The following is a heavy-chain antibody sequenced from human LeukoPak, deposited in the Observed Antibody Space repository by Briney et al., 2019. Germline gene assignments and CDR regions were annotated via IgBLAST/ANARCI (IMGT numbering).Heavy chain of an antibody. CDR3: ARGLGGSGSYFLTFDY. Sequence: ASVKVSCKASGYTFTGYYMHWVRQAPGQGLEWMGWISAYNGNTKYAQKVQGRVTMTTDTPTSTAYMELRSLRSDDTAVYYCARGLGGSGSYFLTFDYWGQGTLVTVSS. J-gene: IGHJ4*02. V-gene: IGHV1-18*04. CDR1: GYTFTGYY. D-gene: IGHD1-26*01. CDR2: ISAYNGNT.